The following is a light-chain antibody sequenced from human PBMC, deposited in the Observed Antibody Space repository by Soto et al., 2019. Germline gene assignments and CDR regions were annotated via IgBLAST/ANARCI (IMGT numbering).Light chain of an antibody. CDR1: QSLASNY. J-gene: IGKJ1*01. V-gene: IGKV3-20*01. CDR2: LAS. Sequence: EIVLTQSPGTLSLSPGARATLSCRASQSLASNYLAWYQQKTGQTPRLLIYLASSRAPGIPDRFSGRGSGTDFTLTISRVEPEDVAVYYCQQYASSPWTFGQGTKVDIK. CDR3: QQYASSPWT.